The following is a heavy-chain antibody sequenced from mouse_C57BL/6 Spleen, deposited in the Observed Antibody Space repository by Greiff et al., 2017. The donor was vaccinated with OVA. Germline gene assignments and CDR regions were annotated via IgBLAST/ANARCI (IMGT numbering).Heavy chain of an antibody. Sequence: QVQLKESGAELARPGASVKLSCKASGYTFTSYGISWVKQRTGQGLVWIGEIYPRSGNTYYNEKFKGKATLTADKSSSTAYMELRSLTSEDSAVYFCERGDADIDYWGQGTTLTVSS. CDR2: IYPRSGNT. D-gene: IGHD3-3*01. V-gene: IGHV1-81*01. J-gene: IGHJ2*01. CDR3: ERGDADIDY. CDR1: GYTFTSYG.